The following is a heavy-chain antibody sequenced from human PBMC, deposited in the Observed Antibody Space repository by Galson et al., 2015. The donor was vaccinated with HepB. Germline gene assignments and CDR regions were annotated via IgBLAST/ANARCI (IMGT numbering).Heavy chain of an antibody. Sequence: SLRLSCAASGFTFSRFAMHWVRQAPGKGLEWVAVISYDGSNKHYAESVKGRFTLSRDNSKNTLYVQLNSLRAEDTAVYYCAKSGVYYDVWSGLASRFGYLDNWGQGNLVTVSS. J-gene: IGHJ4*02. V-gene: IGHV3-30*18. CDR1: GFTFSRFA. CDR3: AKSGVYYDVWSGLASRFGYLDN. CDR2: ISYDGSNK. D-gene: IGHD3-3*01.